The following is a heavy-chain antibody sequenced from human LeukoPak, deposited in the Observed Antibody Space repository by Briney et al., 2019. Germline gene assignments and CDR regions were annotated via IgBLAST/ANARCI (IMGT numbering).Heavy chain of an antibody. V-gene: IGHV3-7*01. CDR2: IREDGTEK. CDR1: GFTFSGAW. J-gene: IGHJ4*02. CDR3: ARHVGISF. Sequence: PGGSLRLSCTASGFTFSGAWMTWVRQAPGKGLEGVANIREDGTEKNYVDSVKGRFTISRDNAKNSLFLQMSNLRDGDTAIYYCARHVGISFWGQGTLVTVSS. D-gene: IGHD7-27*01.